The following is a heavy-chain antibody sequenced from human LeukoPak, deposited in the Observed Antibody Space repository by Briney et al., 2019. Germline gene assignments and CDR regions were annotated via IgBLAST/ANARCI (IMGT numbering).Heavy chain of an antibody. V-gene: IGHV3-23*01. CDR1: GFTISSDA. CDR2: ISGSGGST. CDR3: AKDPYIVVVTAIFDY. J-gene: IGHJ4*02. D-gene: IGHD2-21*02. Sequence: GGSLRLSCAASGFTISSDALTWVRQAPGKGLECVSAISGSGGSTYYADSVKGRFTISRDNSKNTLYLQMNSLRAEDTAVYYCAKDPYIVVVTAIFDYWGQGTLVTVSS.